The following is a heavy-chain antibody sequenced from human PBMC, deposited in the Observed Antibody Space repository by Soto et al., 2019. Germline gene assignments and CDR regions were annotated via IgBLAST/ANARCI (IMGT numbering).Heavy chain of an antibody. Sequence: ASVKVSCKASGYTFTSYAMHWVRQAPGQRLEWMGWINAGNGNTKYSQKFQGRVTITRDTSASTAYMELSSLRSEDTAVYYCARGIRFLEWSNFDDWGQGSLVTVSS. CDR3: ARGIRFLEWSNFDD. V-gene: IGHV1-3*01. J-gene: IGHJ4*02. D-gene: IGHD3-3*01. CDR1: GYTFTSYA. CDR2: INAGNGNT.